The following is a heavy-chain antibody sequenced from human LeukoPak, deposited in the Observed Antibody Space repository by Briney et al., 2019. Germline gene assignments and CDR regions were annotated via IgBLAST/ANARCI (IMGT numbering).Heavy chain of an antibody. D-gene: IGHD4-17*01. J-gene: IGHJ6*03. CDR1: GFTFDDYG. Sequence: PGGSLRLSCAASGFTFDDYGMSWVRQVPGKGLELVSGINWNGSGAGYADSVKGRFTISRDNAKNSLYPQMNSLKAEDTALFYCARYLRKLYGRAGDYYFYMDVWGKGTTVTVSS. V-gene: IGHV3-20*04. CDR3: ARYLRKLYGRAGDYYFYMDV. CDR2: INWNGSGA.